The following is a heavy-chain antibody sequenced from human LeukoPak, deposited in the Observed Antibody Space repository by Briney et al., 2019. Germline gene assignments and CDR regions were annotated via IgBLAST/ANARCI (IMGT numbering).Heavy chain of an antibody. V-gene: IGHV1-69*05. Sequence: SVKVSCKASGGTFSSYAISWVRQAPGQGLEWMGGIIPIFGTANYAQKFQGRVTITTDESTSTAYMELSSLRSEDMAVYYCARGPLPPEMATMYWGQGTLVTVSS. CDR1: GGTFSSYA. D-gene: IGHD5-24*01. J-gene: IGHJ4*02. CDR2: IIPIFGTA. CDR3: ARGPLPPEMATMY.